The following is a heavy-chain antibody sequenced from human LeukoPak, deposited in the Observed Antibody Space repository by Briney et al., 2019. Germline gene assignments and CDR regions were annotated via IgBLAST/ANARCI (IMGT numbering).Heavy chain of an antibody. D-gene: IGHD1-26*01. CDR3: ARQLLSWRGNYYYQYYMDV. Sequence: ASVKVSCKASGYTFTSYYMHWVRQAPGQGLEWMGIINPSGGSTSYAQKFQGRVTMTTDTSTSTAYMEVRSLRSDDTAVYYCARQLLSWRGNYYYQYYMDVWGKGTTVTVSS. CDR1: GYTFTSYY. CDR2: INPSGGST. J-gene: IGHJ6*03. V-gene: IGHV1-46*01.